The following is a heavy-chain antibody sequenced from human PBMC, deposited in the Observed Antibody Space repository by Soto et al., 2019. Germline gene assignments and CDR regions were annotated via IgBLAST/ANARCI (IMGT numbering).Heavy chain of an antibody. V-gene: IGHV4-30-4*01. J-gene: IGHJ6*02. Sequence: SETLSLTCTVSGGSISSGDYYWSWIRQPPGEGLEWIGYIYYSGSTYYNPSLKSRVTISVDTSKNQFSLKLSSVTAADTAVYYCARSPGDYYYGMDVWGQGTTVTVSS. D-gene: IGHD3-10*01. CDR3: ARSPGDYYYGMDV. CDR1: GGSISSGDYY. CDR2: IYYSGST.